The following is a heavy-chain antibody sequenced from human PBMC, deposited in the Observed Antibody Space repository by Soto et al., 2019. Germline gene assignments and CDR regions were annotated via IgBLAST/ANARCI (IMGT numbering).Heavy chain of an antibody. CDR1: GFTFSSYG. CDR3: VREGGYSGYDWNYYYMDV. CDR2: IWYDGSNK. D-gene: IGHD5-12*01. V-gene: IGHV3-33*01. J-gene: IGHJ6*03. Sequence: QVQLVESGGGVVQPGRSLRLSCAASGFTFSSYGMHWVRQAPGKGLEWVAVIWYDGSNKYYADSVKGRFTISRDNSKNTLYLQMNSLRAEDTAVYYCVREGGYSGYDWNYYYMDVWGKGTTVTVSS.